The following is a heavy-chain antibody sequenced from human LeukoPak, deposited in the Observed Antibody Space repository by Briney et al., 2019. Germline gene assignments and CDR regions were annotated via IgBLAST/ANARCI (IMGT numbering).Heavy chain of an antibody. CDR3: ATFSFGDYYYYYGMDV. CDR2: ISGSGGST. D-gene: IGHD4-17*01. J-gene: IGHJ6*02. V-gene: IGHV3-23*01. Sequence: GGSLRLSCAASGFTFSSYAMSWVRQAPGKGLEWVSAISGSGGSTYYADSVKGRFTISRDNSKSTLYLQMNSLRAEDTAVYYCATFSFGDYYYYYGMDVWGQGTTVTVSS. CDR1: GFTFSSYA.